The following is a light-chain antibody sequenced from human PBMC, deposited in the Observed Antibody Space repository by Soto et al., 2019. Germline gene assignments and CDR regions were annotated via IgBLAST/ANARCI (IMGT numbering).Light chain of an antibody. V-gene: IGKV1-33*01. J-gene: IGKJ2*01. CDR3: QQFHSAPYT. CDR1: QDITSY. Sequence: TQSPSPLSASVGDRVTISCQASQDITSYLNWYQQKSGKAPRLLIYDAAHLETGVSSRFSGSGSGTQFTLTISGLQPEDVATYYCQQFHSAPYTFGQGTKLEIK. CDR2: DAA.